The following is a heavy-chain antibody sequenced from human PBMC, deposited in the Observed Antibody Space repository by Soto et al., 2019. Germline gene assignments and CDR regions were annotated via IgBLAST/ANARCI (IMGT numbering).Heavy chain of an antibody. CDR2: VNPNSGNT. V-gene: IGHV1-8*01. J-gene: IGHJ5*02. Sequence: ASVKVSCKASGYTFTAYDISWVRQATGQGLEWMGWVNPNSGNTAYAQKFQGRVTMTRDTSISTAYMELSSLRSEDTAVYYCARGYHSWSGYYSGFDPWGPGTLVTVSS. D-gene: IGHD3-3*01. CDR1: GYTFTAYD. CDR3: ARGYHSWSGYYSGFDP.